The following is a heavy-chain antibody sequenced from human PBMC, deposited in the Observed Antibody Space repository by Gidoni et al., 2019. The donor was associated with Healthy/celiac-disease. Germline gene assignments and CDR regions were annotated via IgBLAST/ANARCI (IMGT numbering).Heavy chain of an antibody. CDR1: GYTFTSYA. J-gene: IGHJ5*02. V-gene: IGHV1-3*01. CDR2: INAGNGNT. CDR3: ARGGKQQLVLWASGRQNWFDP. D-gene: IGHD6-13*01. Sequence: QVQLVQSGAEVKKPGASVKVSCKASGYTFTSYALHWVRQAPGQRLEWMGWINAGNGNTKYSQKFQGRVTITRDTSASTAYMELSSLRSEDTAVYYCARGGKQQLVLWASGRQNWFDPWGQGTLVTVSS.